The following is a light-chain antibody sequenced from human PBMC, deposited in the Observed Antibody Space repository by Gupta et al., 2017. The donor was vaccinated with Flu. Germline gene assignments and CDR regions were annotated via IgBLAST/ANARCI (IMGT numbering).Light chain of an antibody. J-gene: IGLJ3*02. V-gene: IGLV3-21*03. Sequence: SYVLPQPPSVSVAAGKTARITRGGDNIGSKSVHWYQQKPGQAPVLVVHADSDRPSGIPERFSGSNSGNTATLTISRVEAGDDADYYCQVWDSSTDHRVFGGGTKLAVL. CDR1: NIGSKS. CDR3: QVWDSSTDHRV. CDR2: ADS.